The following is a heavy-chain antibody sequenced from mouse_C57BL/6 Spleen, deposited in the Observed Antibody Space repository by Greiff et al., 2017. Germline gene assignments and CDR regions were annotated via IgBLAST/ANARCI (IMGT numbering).Heavy chain of an antibody. CDR2: IWSGGST. Sequence: VKVVESGPGLVPPSQSLSITCTVSGFSLTSYGVHWVRQSPGKGLEWLGVIWSGGSTDYNAAFISRLSISKDNSKSQVFFKMNSLQADDTAIYYSAREPYGYDAWFAYWGQGTLVTVAA. V-gene: IGHV2-2*01. CDR3: AREPYGYDAWFAY. J-gene: IGHJ3*01. CDR1: GFSLTSYG. D-gene: IGHD2-2*01.